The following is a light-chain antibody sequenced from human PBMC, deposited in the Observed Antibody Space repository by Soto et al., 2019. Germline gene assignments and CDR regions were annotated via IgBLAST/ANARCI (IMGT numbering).Light chain of an antibody. CDR3: LQDYNYPLT. V-gene: IGKV1-6*01. J-gene: IGKJ3*01. Sequence: AIQMTQSPSSLSASVGDRVTITCRASQGIRNDLGWYQQKPRKAPKLLIYAASSLQSGVPSRFSGSGSGTDFTLTISSLQPEDFTTYYCLQDYNYPLTFGPGTKVDIK. CDR2: AAS. CDR1: QGIRND.